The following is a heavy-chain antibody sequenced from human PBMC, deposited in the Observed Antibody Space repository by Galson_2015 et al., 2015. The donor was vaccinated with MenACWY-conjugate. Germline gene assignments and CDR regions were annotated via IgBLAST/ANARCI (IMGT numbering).Heavy chain of an antibody. Sequence: LSLTCSVSGGSFCSSFWSWIRQPPGKGLEWIGYFSYSGSTNYNPSLTSRVTISVDTSKNQFSLKLRSVTAADTAVYYCAKRGAIKQLDYWGQGTLVTVSS. CDR2: FSYSGST. CDR3: AKRGAIKQLDY. J-gene: IGHJ4*02. D-gene: IGHD1-1*01. V-gene: IGHV4-59*08. CDR1: GGSFCSSF.